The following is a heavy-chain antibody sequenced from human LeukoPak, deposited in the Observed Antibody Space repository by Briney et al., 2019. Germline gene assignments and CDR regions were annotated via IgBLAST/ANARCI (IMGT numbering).Heavy chain of an antibody. J-gene: IGHJ4*02. V-gene: IGHV1-2*02. Sequence: ASVKVSCKASGYTFTGYYMHWVRQAPGQGLEWMGWINANSGDTKYAQKFQGRVTMTRDTSVSTAYMELSRLRSDDTAMYYCAREISGYSDYWGQGTLVTVSS. CDR2: INANSGDT. CDR1: GYTFTGYY. D-gene: IGHD3-22*01. CDR3: AREISGYSDY.